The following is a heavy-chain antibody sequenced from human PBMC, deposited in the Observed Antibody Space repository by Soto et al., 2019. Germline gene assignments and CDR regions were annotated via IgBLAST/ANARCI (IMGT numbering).Heavy chain of an antibody. D-gene: IGHD2-2*01. V-gene: IGHV3-21*01. CDR3: ARDGAYCSGTGCRDYYHYMDV. CDR2: ISGSSSYI. Sequence: EVQLVESGGGLVKPGGSLRLSCAASGFSFSDYSMNWVRQAPGKGLEWVSSISGSSSYIYYSDSLKGRFTVSRAHAKKSLYLQMHSLIAEDTAMYYCARDGAYCSGTGCRDYYHYMDVWGKGTTVSVSS. J-gene: IGHJ6*03. CDR1: GFSFSDYS.